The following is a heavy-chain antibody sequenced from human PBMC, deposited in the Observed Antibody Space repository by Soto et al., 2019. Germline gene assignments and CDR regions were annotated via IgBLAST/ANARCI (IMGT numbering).Heavy chain of an antibody. D-gene: IGHD2-2*01. Sequence: GGSLRLSCAASGFTFSSYGMHWVRQAPGKGLEWVAVIWYDGSNKYYADSVKGRFTISRDNSKNTLYLQMNSLRAEDTAVYYCARDSQLLYFDYWGQGTLVTVSS. J-gene: IGHJ4*02. CDR1: GFTFSSYG. CDR3: ARDSQLLYFDY. V-gene: IGHV3-33*01. CDR2: IWYDGSNK.